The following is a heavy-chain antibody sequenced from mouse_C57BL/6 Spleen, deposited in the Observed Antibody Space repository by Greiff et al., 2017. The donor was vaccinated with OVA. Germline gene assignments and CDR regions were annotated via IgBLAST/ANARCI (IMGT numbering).Heavy chain of an antibody. V-gene: IGHV1-26*01. CDR1: GYTFTDYY. D-gene: IGHD1-1*01. CDR2: INPNNGGT. J-gene: IGHJ2*01. CDR3: ARSSTVVAPYYFDY. Sequence: EVKLQQSGPELVKPGASVKISCKASGYTFTDYYMNWVKQSHGKSLEWIGDINPNNGGTSYNQKFKGKATLTVDKSSSTAYMELRSLTSEDSAVYYCARSSTVVAPYYFDYWGQGTTLTVSS.